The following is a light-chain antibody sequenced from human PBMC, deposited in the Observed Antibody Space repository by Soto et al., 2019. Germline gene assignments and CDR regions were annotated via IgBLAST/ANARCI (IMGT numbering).Light chain of an antibody. CDR1: QNINNY. CDR3: QQYENLPT. CDR2: DAS. Sequence: VQGTRLAFSRSAYVGDRVTVTCQASQNINNYLNWYQQKPGRAPKLLIYDASNLEAGVPSRFRGSGSGTDFTFTISRLQPEDIATYYCQQYENLPTFGQGTRLEI. J-gene: IGKJ5*01. V-gene: IGKV1-33*01.